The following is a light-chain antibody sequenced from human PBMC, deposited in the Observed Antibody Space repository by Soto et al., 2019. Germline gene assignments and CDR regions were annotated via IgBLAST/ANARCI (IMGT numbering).Light chain of an antibody. CDR1: QSISKY. V-gene: IGKV3-11*01. J-gene: IGKJ4*01. CDR2: DAS. Sequence: EIVLTQSPATLSLSPGERATLSCRASQSISKYLSWYQQKLGQARRLLIYDASNRATGIPARFSGSGSGTDFTLTISSLEPEDFAVYYCQQRTSRPLTFGGGTKVEIK. CDR3: QQRTSRPLT.